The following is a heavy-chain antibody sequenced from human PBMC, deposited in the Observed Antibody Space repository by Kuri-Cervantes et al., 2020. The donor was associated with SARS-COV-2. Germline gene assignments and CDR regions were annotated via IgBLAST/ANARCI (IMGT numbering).Heavy chain of an antibody. CDR3: ARERVDISSTSSPHIDY. J-gene: IGHJ4*02. CDR2: ISSSSSYI. D-gene: IGHD2-2*01. CDR1: GFTFSSYS. V-gene: IGHV3-21*01. Sequence: ESLKISCAASGFTFSSYSMNWVRQAPGKGLEWVSSISSSSSYIYYADSVKGRFTISRDNAKNSLYLQMNSLRAEDTAVYYCARERVDISSTSSPHIDYWGQGTLVTVSS.